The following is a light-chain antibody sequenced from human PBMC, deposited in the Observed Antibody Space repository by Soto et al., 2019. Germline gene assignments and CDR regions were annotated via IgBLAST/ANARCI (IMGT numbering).Light chain of an antibody. J-gene: IGKJ4*01. V-gene: IGKV1-16*02. CDR2: AAS. CDR3: LQYESYPPT. Sequence: DIQMTQSPSSLSASVGDRVTITCRASQVIRNSLAWFQQKPGKVPKSLIYAASTLQRGVPSKFSGSGSGTDFTLTISSLQPEDVATYYCLQYESYPPTFGGGTKVEIK. CDR1: QVIRNS.